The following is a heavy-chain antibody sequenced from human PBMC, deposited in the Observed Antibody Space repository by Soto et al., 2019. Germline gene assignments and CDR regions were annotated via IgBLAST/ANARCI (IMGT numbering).Heavy chain of an antibody. Sequence: PSETLSLTCAVSGGSITSGNYAWSWIRQSPGQGLEWIGYIYQGGSAFYNPSLKPRVTIFLDRSKNQFSLNLTSVTAADTAVYYCARSFYGVDLWGQGTQVTVSS. CDR3: ARSFYGVDL. CDR1: GGSITSGNYA. V-gene: IGHV4-30-2*06. CDR2: IYQGGSA. J-gene: IGHJ6*02.